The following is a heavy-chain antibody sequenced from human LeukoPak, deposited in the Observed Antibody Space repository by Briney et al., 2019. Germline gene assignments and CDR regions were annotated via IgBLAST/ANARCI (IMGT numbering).Heavy chain of an antibody. CDR3: ASTGGYCSSTSCFGDVWFDP. J-gene: IGHJ5*02. D-gene: IGHD2-2*01. CDR2: IYPGDSDT. V-gene: IGHV5-51*01. CDR1: GYSFTTYW. Sequence: GESLKISCKGSGYSFTTYWIVWVRQMPGKGLEWMGIIYPGDSDTRYSPSFQGQVTISADKSISTAYLQWSSLKASDTAMYYCASTGGYCSSTSCFGDVWFDPWGQGTLVTVSS.